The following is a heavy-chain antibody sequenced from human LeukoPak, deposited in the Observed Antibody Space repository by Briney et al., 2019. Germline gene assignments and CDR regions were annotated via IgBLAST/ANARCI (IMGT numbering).Heavy chain of an antibody. D-gene: IGHD6-13*01. CDR2: ISGSGGSA. J-gene: IGHJ4*02. CDR1: GFTFSSYA. CDR3: AKDRRYSSSWFSY. Sequence: GGSLRLSCAASGFTFSSYAMSWVRQAPGKGLEWVSAISGSGGSAYYADSVKGRFTISRDNSKNTLYLQMNSLRAEDTAVYYCAKDRRYSSSWFSYWGQGTLVTVSS. V-gene: IGHV3-23*01.